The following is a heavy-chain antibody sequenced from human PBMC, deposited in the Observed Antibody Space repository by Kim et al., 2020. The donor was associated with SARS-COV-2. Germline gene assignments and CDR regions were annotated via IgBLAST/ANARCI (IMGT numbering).Heavy chain of an antibody. Sequence: GGSLRLSCAASGFTFSDHYMDWVRQAPGKGLEWVGRTRNKANSYTTEYAASVKGRFTISRDDSKNSLYLQMNSLKTEDTAVYYCARDGSDYGDTGPHYYYGMDVWGQGTTVTVSS. CDR2: TRNKANSYTT. D-gene: IGHD4-17*01. J-gene: IGHJ6*02. CDR3: ARDGSDYGDTGPHYYYGMDV. CDR1: GFTFSDHY. V-gene: IGHV3-72*01.